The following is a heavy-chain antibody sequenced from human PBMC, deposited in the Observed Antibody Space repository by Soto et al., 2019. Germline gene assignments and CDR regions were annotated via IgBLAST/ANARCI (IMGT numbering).Heavy chain of an antibody. Sequence: GSLRLSCAASGFTFSSYAMSWFRQAPGKGLEWVSAISGSGGSTYYADSVKGRFTISRDNSKNTLYLQMNSLRAEDTAVYYCAKDLRVVVAAKDYWGQGTLVTVSS. D-gene: IGHD2-15*01. CDR1: GFTFSSYA. CDR3: AKDLRVVVAAKDY. V-gene: IGHV3-23*01. J-gene: IGHJ4*02. CDR2: ISGSGGST.